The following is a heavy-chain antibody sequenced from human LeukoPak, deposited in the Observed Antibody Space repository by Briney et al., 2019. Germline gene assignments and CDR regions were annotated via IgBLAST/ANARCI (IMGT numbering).Heavy chain of an antibody. CDR1: GFTFSSYG. D-gene: IGHD6-13*01. V-gene: IGHV3-33*01. J-gene: IGHJ4*02. Sequence: GGSLRLSCAASGFTFSSYGMHWVRQAPGKGLEWVAVIWYDGSNKYYADSVKGRFTISRDNSKNTLYLQMNSLRAEDTAVYYCARRVAAAKHFDYWGQGTLVTVSS. CDR3: ARRVAAAKHFDY. CDR2: IWYDGSNK.